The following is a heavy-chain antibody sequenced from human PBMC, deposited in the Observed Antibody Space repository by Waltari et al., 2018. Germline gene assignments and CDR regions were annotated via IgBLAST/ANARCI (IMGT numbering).Heavy chain of an antibody. V-gene: IGHV4-39*07. J-gene: IGHJ3*02. D-gene: IGHD5-12*01. Sequence: QLQLQESGPGLVKPSETLSLTCTVSGGSISSSSYYWGWIRQPPGKGLEWIGSIYYSGITYYNPSLKSRVTISVDTAKNQFSLKLSSVTAADTAVYYCARKVATMIDAFDIWGQGTMVTVSS. CDR1: GGSISSSSYY. CDR2: IYYSGIT. CDR3: ARKVATMIDAFDI.